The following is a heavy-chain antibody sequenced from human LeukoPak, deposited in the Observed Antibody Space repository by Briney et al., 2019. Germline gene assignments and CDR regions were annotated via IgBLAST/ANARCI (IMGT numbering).Heavy chain of an antibody. CDR1: GGSFSGYC. Sequence: PSETLSPTCAVYGGSFSGYCWSWIRQPPGKGLEWIGEINHSGSTNYNPSLKSRVTISVDTSKNQFSLKLSSVTAADTAVYYCARGGYDSSGYLYYFDYWGQGTLVTVSS. D-gene: IGHD3-22*01. J-gene: IGHJ4*02. CDR3: ARGGYDSSGYLYYFDY. CDR2: INHSGST. V-gene: IGHV4-34*01.